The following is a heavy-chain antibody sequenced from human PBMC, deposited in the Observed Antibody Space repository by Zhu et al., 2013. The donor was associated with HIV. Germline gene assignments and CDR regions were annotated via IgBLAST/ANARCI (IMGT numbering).Heavy chain of an antibody. Sequence: QVQLVQSGAEVKKPGSSVKVSCKASGGTFSSYAISWVRQAPGQGLEWMGGIIPIFGTANYAQKFQGRVTITADKSTSTAYMELSSLRSEDTAVYYCARSQGLRYFDWLPPTHSPPVYGMDVWGRRTTVTVSS. CDR1: GGTFSSYA. V-gene: IGHV1-69*06. CDR3: ARSQGLRYFDWLPPTHSPPVYGMDV. CDR2: IIPIFGTA. J-gene: IGHJ6*02. D-gene: IGHD3-9*01.